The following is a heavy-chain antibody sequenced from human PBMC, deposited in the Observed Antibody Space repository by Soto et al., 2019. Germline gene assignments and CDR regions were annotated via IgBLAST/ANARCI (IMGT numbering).Heavy chain of an antibody. V-gene: IGHV4-59*01. CDR3: ARDQNGSPHFAY. D-gene: IGHD1-26*01. CDR2: IFHSGST. J-gene: IGHJ4*02. Sequence: SETLSLTCTVSGASISSFYWSWIRQPPGKGLEWIGYIFHSGSTNYNPSLKSRATISVDTSKNLSSLKLSSVTAADTAVYYCARDQNGSPHFAYWGQGTLVTVSS. CDR1: GASISSFY.